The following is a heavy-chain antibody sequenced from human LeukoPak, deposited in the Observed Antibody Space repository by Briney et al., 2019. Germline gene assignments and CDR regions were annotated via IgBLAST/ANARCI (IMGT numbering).Heavy chain of an antibody. CDR3: ARGRIKGYYDFWSGHAPFDY. V-gene: IGHV4-31*03. CDR2: IYYSGST. Sequence: SETLSLTCTVSGGSISSGGYYWSWIRQHPGKGLEWIGYIYYSGSTYYNPSLKSRVTISVDTSKNQFSLKLSSVTAADTAVYYCARGRIKGYYDFWSGHAPFDYWGQGTLVTVSS. D-gene: IGHD3-3*01. J-gene: IGHJ4*02. CDR1: GGSISSGGYY.